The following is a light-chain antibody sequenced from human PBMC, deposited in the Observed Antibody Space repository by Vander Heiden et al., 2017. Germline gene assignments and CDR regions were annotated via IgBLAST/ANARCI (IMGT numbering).Light chain of an antibody. CDR1: SSYVGGCDC. V-gene: IGLV2-14*03. J-gene: IGLJ1*01. CDR2: DVS. CDR3: SSYSASSARV. Sequence: QSALTQPAAVSGPPGQSITVSCTGTSSYVGGCDCVTWYQHHPGKAPNLIIYDVSHRPSGVSSRFSGSKSGNTASLSISGLQAEDEADYYCSSYSASSARVFGTGTKVTVL.